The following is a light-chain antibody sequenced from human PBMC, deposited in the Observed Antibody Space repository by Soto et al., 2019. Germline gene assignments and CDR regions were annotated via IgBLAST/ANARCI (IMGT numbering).Light chain of an antibody. CDR1: QSISINY. CDR2: GAS. Sequence: EIVLTQSPGTLSLSLGERATLSCRASQSISINYLAWYQQKPGQAPRLLIYGASSRASGIPDRFSGSGSGTDFTLTIRRVENEELAVYYCQQFRSSPLTFGGGTKGDIK. V-gene: IGKV3-20*01. J-gene: IGKJ4*01. CDR3: QQFRSSPLT.